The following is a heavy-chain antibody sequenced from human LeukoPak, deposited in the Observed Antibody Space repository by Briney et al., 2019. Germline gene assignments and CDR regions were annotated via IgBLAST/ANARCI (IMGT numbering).Heavy chain of an antibody. D-gene: IGHD6-19*01. V-gene: IGHV4-4*07. CDR2: IFRSGST. Sequence: SETLSLTCTVSGGSISSYYWSWIRQPAGKGLEWIGRIFRSGSTNYNPSLKSRVTMSVDTSKNRFSLKLNSVTAADTAVYYCASLTGYSSGWSGGYYYYGMDVWGQGTTVTVSS. CDR3: ASLTGYSSGWSGGYYYYGMDV. CDR1: GGSISSYY. J-gene: IGHJ6*02.